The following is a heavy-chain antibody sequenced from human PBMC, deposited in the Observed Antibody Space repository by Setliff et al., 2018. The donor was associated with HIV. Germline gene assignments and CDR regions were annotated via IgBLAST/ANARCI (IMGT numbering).Heavy chain of an antibody. D-gene: IGHD3-16*02. J-gene: IGHJ4*02. CDR2: VDPEDGER. V-gene: IGHV1-24*01. Sequence: GAAVKVSCKVFGYTLAALSIHWVRQAPGKGLEWMGGVDPEDGERINAEKFQGRFTMTADTSTDTAYMALSSLTSEDTAVYSCATDPGRRITFGGVIVNPDYWGQGTLVTVSS. CDR1: GYTLAALS. CDR3: ATDPGRRITFGGVIVNPDY.